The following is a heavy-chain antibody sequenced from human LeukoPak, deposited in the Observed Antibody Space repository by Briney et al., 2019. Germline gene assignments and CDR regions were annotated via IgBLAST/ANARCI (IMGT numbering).Heavy chain of an antibody. J-gene: IGHJ5*02. V-gene: IGHV1-18*01. CDR1: GYTFTSYG. Sequence: ASVKVSCKASGYTFTSYGISWVRQAPGQGLEWMGWVSAYNGNTNYAQKLQGRVTMTTDTSTSTAYMELRSLRSDDTAVYYCAREVPIAIRGKSYNWFDPWGQGTLVTVSS. CDR3: AREVPIAIRGKSYNWFDP. CDR2: VSAYNGNT. D-gene: IGHD2-21*01.